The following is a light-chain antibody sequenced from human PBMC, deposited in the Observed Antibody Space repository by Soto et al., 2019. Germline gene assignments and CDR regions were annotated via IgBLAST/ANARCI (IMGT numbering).Light chain of an antibody. CDR1: QSISSY. V-gene: IGKV1-5*01. Sequence: DIQMTQSPSTLSASVGDRVPITWRARQSISSYLNWYQQKPGKAPKLLIYAASSLQSGVPSRFSGSGSGTEFTLTISSLQPDDFATYYCQQYNSYSGTFGQGTKVDI. J-gene: IGKJ1*01. CDR3: QQYNSYSGT. CDR2: AAS.